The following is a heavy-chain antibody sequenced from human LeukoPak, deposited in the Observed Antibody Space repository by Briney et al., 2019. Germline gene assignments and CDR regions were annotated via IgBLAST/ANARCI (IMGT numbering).Heavy chain of an antibody. D-gene: IGHD5-24*01. V-gene: IGHV4-34*01. CDR3: ARHRESGDFDY. CDR1: GGSFSGYY. Sequence: PSETLSLTCAVYGGSFSGYYWSWIRQPPGKGLERIGEINHSGSTNYNPSLKSRVTIPVDTSKNQFSLKLSSVTAADTAVYYCARHRESGDFDYWGQGTLVTVSS. J-gene: IGHJ4*02. CDR2: INHSGST.